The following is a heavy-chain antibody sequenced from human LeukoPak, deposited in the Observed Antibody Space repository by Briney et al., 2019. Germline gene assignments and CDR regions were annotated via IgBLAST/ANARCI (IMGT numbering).Heavy chain of an antibody. V-gene: IGHV1-18*01. D-gene: IGHD3-9*01. J-gene: IGHJ2*01. Sequence: EASVKVSCKASGYIFTSYGISWVRQAPGQGLEWMGWISAYNGNTNYAQKLQGRVTMTTDTSTSTAYMELRSLRSDDTAVYYCARGGYDILTGYGYFDLWGRGTLVTVSS. CDR3: ARGGYDILTGYGYFDL. CDR1: GYIFTSYG. CDR2: ISAYNGNT.